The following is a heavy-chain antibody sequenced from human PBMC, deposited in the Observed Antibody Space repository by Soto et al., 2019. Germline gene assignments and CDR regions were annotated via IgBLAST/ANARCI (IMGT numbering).Heavy chain of an antibody. CDR3: ASSYYYGSGSYYFAFDI. D-gene: IGHD3-10*01. CDR2: IYYSGST. CDR1: GGSISSYY. J-gene: IGHJ3*02. V-gene: IGHV4-59*01. Sequence: SETLSLTCTVSGGSISSYYWSWIRQPPGKGLEWIGYIYYSGSTNYNPSLKSRVTISVDTSKNQFSLKLSSVTAADTAVYYCASSYYYGSGSYYFAFDIWGQGTMVTVSS.